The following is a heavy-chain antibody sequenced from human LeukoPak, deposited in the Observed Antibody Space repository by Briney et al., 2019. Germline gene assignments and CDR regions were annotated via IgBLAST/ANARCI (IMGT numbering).Heavy chain of an antibody. CDR2: ISYDGSNK. CDR1: GFTFSSYG. Sequence: PGGSLRLSCAASGFTFSSYGMHWVRQAPGKGLEWVAVISYDGSNKYYADSVKGRFTISRDNSKNTLYLQMNSLRAEDTAVYYCAKERTAMATPFDYWGQGTLVTVSS. V-gene: IGHV3-30*18. CDR3: AKERTAMATPFDY. J-gene: IGHJ4*02. D-gene: IGHD5-18*01.